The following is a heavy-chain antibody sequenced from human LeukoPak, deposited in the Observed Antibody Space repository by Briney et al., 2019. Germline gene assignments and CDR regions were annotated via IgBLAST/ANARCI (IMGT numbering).Heavy chain of an antibody. Sequence: ASVEVSCKASGYTFTTYGITWVRQAPGQGLEWMGWINPNSGGTNYAQKFQGRVTMTRDTSISTAYMELSRLRSDDTAVYYCARPYDCSGGSCYWRYFDYWGQGTLVTVSS. D-gene: IGHD2-15*01. CDR1: GYTFTTYG. CDR3: ARPYDCSGGSCYWRYFDY. CDR2: INPNSGGT. V-gene: IGHV1-2*02. J-gene: IGHJ4*02.